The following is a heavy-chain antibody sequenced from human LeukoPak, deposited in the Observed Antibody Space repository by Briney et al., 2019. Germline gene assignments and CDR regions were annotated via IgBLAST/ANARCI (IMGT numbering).Heavy chain of an antibody. CDR2: IYYSGST. D-gene: IGHD2-2*01. J-gene: IGHJ6*01. CDR3: ARGLVVPAAMPELDYYYYGMDV. CDR1: GGSISSYY. Sequence: SETLSLTCTVSGGSISSYYWSWIRQPPGKGPEWIGYIYYSGSTNYNPSLKSRVTISVDTSKNQFSLKLSSVTAADTAVYYCARGLVVPAAMPELDYYYYGMDVRGQGSTVTVSS. V-gene: IGHV4-59*01.